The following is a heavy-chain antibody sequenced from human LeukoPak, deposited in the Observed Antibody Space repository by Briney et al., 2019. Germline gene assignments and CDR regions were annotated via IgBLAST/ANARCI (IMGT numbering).Heavy chain of an antibody. Sequence: PGGFLRLSCAASGFTFSSYAMSWVRQAPGKGLEWVSAISGSGGSTYYADSVKGRFTISRDNSKNTLYLQMNSLRAEDTAVYYCAKDLGGWPYYFDYWGQGTLVTVSS. D-gene: IGHD6-19*01. J-gene: IGHJ4*02. CDR1: GFTFSSYA. CDR3: AKDLGGWPYYFDY. CDR2: ISGSGGST. V-gene: IGHV3-23*01.